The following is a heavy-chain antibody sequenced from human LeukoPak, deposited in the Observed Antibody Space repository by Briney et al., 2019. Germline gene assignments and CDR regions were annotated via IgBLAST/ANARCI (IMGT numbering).Heavy chain of an antibody. J-gene: IGHJ4*02. Sequence: PSETLSLTCADYGGSFSGYYWSWVRQPPGKGLEWIGEINHSGSTNYNPSLKNRVTISIDTSKNQFSLKLSSVTAADTAVYYCARRSSGYSYGRHYYFDYWGQGTLLTVSS. CDR2: INHSGST. CDR3: ARRSSGYSYGRHYYFDY. V-gene: IGHV4-34*01. CDR1: GGSFSGYY. D-gene: IGHD5-18*01.